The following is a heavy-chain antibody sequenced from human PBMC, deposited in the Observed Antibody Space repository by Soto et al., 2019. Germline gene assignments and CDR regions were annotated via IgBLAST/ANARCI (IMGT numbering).Heavy chain of an antibody. CDR1: SGTISNND. CDR3: AQEYATDPDNYDY. Sequence: ASVKVTSKAASGTISNNDISWVLQAPGQGLEWMGGIIPIFGTANYAQKFQGRVTITADETTSTAYMELSSLRAEDTAVYYCAQEYATDPDNYDYCGQGSLDTGSA. J-gene: IGHJ4*01. D-gene: IGHD2-2*01. V-gene: IGHV1-69*13. CDR2: IIPIFGTA.